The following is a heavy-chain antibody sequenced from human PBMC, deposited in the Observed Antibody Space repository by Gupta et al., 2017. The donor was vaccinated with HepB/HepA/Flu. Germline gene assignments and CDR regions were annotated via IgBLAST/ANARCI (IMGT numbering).Heavy chain of an antibody. CDR3: AKPIPLSYAFDI. Sequence: EVQLLESGGGLVQPGGYLGLSCAASGFTFSSYAMGWVRQAPGKGLEWVSAISGSGGSTYYADSVKGRFTISRDNSKNTLYLQMNSLRAEDTAVYYCAKPIPLSYAFDIWGQGTMVTVSS. J-gene: IGHJ3*02. CDR2: ISGSGGST. D-gene: IGHD2-2*01. V-gene: IGHV3-23*01. CDR1: GFTFSSYA.